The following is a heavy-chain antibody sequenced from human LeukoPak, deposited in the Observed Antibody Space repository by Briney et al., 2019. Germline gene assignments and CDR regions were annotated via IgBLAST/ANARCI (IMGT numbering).Heavy chain of an antibody. J-gene: IGHJ3*02. CDR2: ISSSGSTI. CDR1: RFTFSDYY. Sequence: PGVSLRLPCAASRFTFSDYYMSWIPQAPGKGLEGVLYISSSGSTIYYAYSVKGRFTISRDNAKNSLYLQMNSLRAEDTAVYYCVRVRGGSGRSYAADAFDIWVQGRMVTVSS. D-gene: IGHD1-26*01. V-gene: IGHV3-11*04. CDR3: VRVRGGSGRSYAADAFDI.